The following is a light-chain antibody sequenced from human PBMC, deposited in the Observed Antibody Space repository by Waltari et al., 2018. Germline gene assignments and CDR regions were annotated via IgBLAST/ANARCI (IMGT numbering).Light chain of an antibody. CDR3: CSYVGGGTLI. CDR1: SNDIGGYTF. V-gene: IGLV2-23*02. CDR2: DVS. J-gene: IGLJ2*01. Sequence: QSALTQPASVSGSPGQSITISCMGTSNDIGGYTFVPWYQQHQGKAPKRMIYDVSKRPSGVSNRFSGSKSGNTASLTISGLQAEDEADYYCCSYVGGGTLIFGGGTNVTVL.